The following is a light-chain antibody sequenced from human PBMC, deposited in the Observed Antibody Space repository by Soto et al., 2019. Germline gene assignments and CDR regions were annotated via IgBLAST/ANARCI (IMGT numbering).Light chain of an antibody. Sequence: QSVLTQPPSVSGSPGQSVAISCTGTSSDVGSYNRVSWYQQPPGTAPKLMIYDVNNRPSGVPDRFSGSKSGNTASLTISGLQAEDEADYYGSSYTISSTYVFGTGTKVTVL. CDR2: DVN. CDR3: SSYTISSTYV. V-gene: IGLV2-18*02. CDR1: SSDVGSYNR. J-gene: IGLJ1*01.